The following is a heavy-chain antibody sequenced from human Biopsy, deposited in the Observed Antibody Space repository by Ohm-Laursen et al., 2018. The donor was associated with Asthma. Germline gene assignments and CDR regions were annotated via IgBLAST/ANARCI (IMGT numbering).Heavy chain of an antibody. Sequence: RSLRLSCTASGFSFSNFAIHWVRQAPGKGLEWVGVISKDASTQDYADSVKGRFTMARDNSKNTLDLQMNSLREEDTAVYYCVRDGTDDAFDIWGQGTMVSVSP. V-gene: IGHV3-30*01. CDR3: VRDGTDDAFDI. CDR2: ISKDASTQ. CDR1: GFSFSNFA. J-gene: IGHJ3*02. D-gene: IGHD1-1*01.